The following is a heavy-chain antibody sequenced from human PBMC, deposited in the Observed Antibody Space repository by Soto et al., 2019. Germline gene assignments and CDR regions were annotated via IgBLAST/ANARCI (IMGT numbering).Heavy chain of an antibody. Sequence: ASVKVSCTASGFTFTSSAMQWVRQARGQRLEWIGWIVVGSGNTNYAQKFQERVTITRDMSTSTAYMELSSLRSEDTAVYYCAADTIFGVVPNPSYYMDVWGKGTTVTVSS. CDR1: GFTFTSSA. D-gene: IGHD3-3*01. J-gene: IGHJ6*03. CDR2: IVVGSGNT. CDR3: AADTIFGVVPNPSYYMDV. V-gene: IGHV1-58*02.